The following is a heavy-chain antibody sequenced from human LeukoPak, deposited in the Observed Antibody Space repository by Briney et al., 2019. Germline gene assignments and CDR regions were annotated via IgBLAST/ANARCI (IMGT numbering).Heavy chain of an antibody. V-gene: IGHV4-39*01. CDR2: IYYSGST. CDR3: ARSPRGNWFDP. Sequence: SETLSLTCTVSGGSISSSSYYWGWIRQPPGKGLEWIRSIYYSGSTYYNPSLKSRVTISVDTSKNQFSLKLSSVTAADTAVYYCARSPRGNWFDPWGQGTLVTVSS. D-gene: IGHD5-24*01. J-gene: IGHJ5*02. CDR1: GGSISSSSYY.